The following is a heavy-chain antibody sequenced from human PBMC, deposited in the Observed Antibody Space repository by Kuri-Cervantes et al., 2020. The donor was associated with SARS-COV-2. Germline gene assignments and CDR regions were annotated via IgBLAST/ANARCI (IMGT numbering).Heavy chain of an antibody. Sequence: SETLSLTCAVYGGSFSGYYWSWIRQPPGKGLEWIGEINHNGSTNYNPSLKSRVTISVDTSKNQFSLKLSSVTAANTAVYYCARGPRWSIAASFDYWGQGTLVTVSS. CDR1: GGSFSGYY. CDR3: ARGPRWSIAASFDY. D-gene: IGHD6-6*01. J-gene: IGHJ4*02. CDR2: INHNGST. V-gene: IGHV4-34*01.